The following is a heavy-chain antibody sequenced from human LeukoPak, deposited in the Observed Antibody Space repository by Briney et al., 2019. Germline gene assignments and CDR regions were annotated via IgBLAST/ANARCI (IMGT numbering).Heavy chain of an antibody. Sequence: GGSLRLSCAASGFTFSSYSMNRVRQAPGKGLEWVSYISSSSSTIYHADSVKGRFTISRDNAKNSLYLQMTSLRDEDTAVYYCARDVGYDLGYWGQGTLDTVSS. CDR1: GFTFSSYS. J-gene: IGHJ4*02. D-gene: IGHD5-12*01. CDR2: ISSSSSTI. CDR3: ARDVGYDLGY. V-gene: IGHV3-48*02.